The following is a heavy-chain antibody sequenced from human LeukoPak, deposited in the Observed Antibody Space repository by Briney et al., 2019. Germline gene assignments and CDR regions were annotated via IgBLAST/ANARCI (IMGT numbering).Heavy chain of an antibody. CDR3: ARARLGATMAYNWFDP. J-gene: IGHJ5*02. CDR2: IIPIFGTA. D-gene: IGHD1-26*01. V-gene: IGHV1-69*13. CDR1: GGTFSSYA. Sequence: ASVKVSCKASGGTFSSYAISWVRQAPGQGLEWMGGIIPIFGTANYAQKFQGRVTITADEPTSTAYMELSSLRSEDTAVYYCARARLGATMAYNWFDPWGQGTLVTVSS.